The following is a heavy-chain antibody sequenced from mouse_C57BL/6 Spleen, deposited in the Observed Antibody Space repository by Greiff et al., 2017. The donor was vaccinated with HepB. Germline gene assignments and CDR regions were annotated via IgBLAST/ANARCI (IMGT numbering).Heavy chain of an antibody. D-gene: IGHD1-1*01. CDR3: AREDYGSSFDY. CDR2: IYPGDGDT. CDR1: GYAFSSYW. Sequence: VMLVESGAELVKPGASVKISCKASGYAFSSYWMNWVKQRPGKGLEWIGQIYPGDGDTNYNGKFKGKATLTADKSSSTAYMQLSSLTSEDSAVYFCAREDYGSSFDYWGQGTTLTVSS. V-gene: IGHV1-80*01. J-gene: IGHJ2*01.